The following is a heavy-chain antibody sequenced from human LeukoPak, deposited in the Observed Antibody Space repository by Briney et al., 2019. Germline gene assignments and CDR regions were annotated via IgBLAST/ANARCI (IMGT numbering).Heavy chain of an antibody. V-gene: IGHV4-38-2*01. J-gene: IGHJ3*02. D-gene: IGHD3-10*01. CDR3: ASHLPITMVRGDDAFDI. Sequence: SSETLSLTCAVSGYSISSGYYWGWIRQPPGKGLEWIGSIYHSGSTYYNPSLKSRVTISVDTSENQFSLKLSSVTAADTAVYYCASHLPITMVRGDDAFDIWGQGTMVTVSS. CDR1: GYSISSGYY. CDR2: IYHSGST.